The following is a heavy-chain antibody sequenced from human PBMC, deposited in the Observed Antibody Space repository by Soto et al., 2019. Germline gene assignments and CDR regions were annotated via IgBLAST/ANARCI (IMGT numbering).Heavy chain of an antibody. V-gene: IGHV4-30-4*01. Sequence: PWETLALTCNVSGGPIKTGDYYWTWIRQPPGKGLEWIGYVFYSGATNYSPSLKSRAAISMDTSKNQFSLSLTSVTAADTAVYYCATAGFSYGHPLFWGPGIRVTV. CDR3: ATAGFSYGHPLF. CDR2: VFYSGAT. CDR1: GGPIKTGDYY. J-gene: IGHJ4*02. D-gene: IGHD3-10*01.